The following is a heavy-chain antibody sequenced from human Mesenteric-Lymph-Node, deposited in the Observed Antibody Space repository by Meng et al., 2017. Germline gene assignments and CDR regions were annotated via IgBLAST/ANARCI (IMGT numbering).Heavy chain of an antibody. Sequence: QVQQQESGPGLVKPSGTLSLTCTVSGDSSSSDIWWSWVRQPPGKGLEWIGEVHHRGDTNYNPSLKSRVVISVDRSKNQFSLNLSSVTAADTAVYYCGRDQGRQLINHWGQGTLVTVSS. CDR3: GRDQGRQLINH. CDR1: GDSSSSDIW. D-gene: IGHD1-1*01. J-gene: IGHJ4*02. V-gene: IGHV4-4*02. CDR2: VHHRGDT.